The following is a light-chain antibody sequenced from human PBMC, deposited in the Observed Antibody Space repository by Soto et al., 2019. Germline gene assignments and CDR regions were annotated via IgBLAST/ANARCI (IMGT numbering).Light chain of an antibody. CDR1: QSISSY. CDR2: AAS. Sequence: DIQMTQSPSSLSASVGDIVTITCRARQSISSYLDWYQQKPGKPPKFLIYAASTLQSGVPSRFSGSGSGTDFTLTISSLQPEDFATYYCQQSYNTPWTFGQGTKVES. CDR3: QQSYNTPWT. J-gene: IGKJ1*01. V-gene: IGKV1-39*01.